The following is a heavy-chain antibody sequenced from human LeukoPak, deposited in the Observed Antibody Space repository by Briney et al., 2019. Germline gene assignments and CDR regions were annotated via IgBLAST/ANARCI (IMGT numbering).Heavy chain of an antibody. CDR2: ISGSGGST. J-gene: IGHJ4*02. CDR3: AKQSAGSAAWYSLHYDF. CDR1: GFTFSSYA. Sequence: GGSLRLSCAASGFTFSSYAMSWVRQAPGKGLEWVSAISGSGGSTYYADSVKGRFTISRDNSRNTLYLQMNSLRAEDTAVYFCAKQSAGSAAWYSLHYDFWGQGTLVTVSS. V-gene: IGHV3-23*01. D-gene: IGHD6-13*01.